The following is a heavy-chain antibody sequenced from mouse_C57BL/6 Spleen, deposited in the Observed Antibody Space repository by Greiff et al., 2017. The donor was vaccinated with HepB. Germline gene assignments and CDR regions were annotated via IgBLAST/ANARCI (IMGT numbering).Heavy chain of an antibody. CDR1: GYTFSSYW. CDR3: AAYDGYFSLFAY. D-gene: IGHD2-3*01. CDR2: INPSNGGT. V-gene: IGHV1-53*01. Sequence: VQLQQPGTELVKPGASVKLSCKASGYTFSSYWMHWVKQRPGQGLEWIGNINPSNGGTNYNEKFKSKATLTVDKSSSTAYMQLSSLTSEDSAVYYCAAYDGYFSLFAYWGQGTLVTVSA. J-gene: IGHJ3*01.